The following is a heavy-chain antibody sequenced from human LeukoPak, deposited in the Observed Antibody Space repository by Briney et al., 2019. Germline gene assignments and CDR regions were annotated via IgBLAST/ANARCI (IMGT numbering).Heavy chain of an antibody. V-gene: IGHV4-61*02. CDR3: ARGPYSYDSSGAFDI. CDR1: GGLISSGSYY. J-gene: IGHJ3*02. Sequence: SETLSLTCTVSGGLISSGSYYWSWIRQPAGKGLEWIGRISSSGSTNYNPSLKSRVTISVDTSKNQFSLKLSSVTAADTAVYFCARGPYSYDSSGAFDIWGQGTMVTVSS. CDR2: ISSSGST. D-gene: IGHD3-22*01.